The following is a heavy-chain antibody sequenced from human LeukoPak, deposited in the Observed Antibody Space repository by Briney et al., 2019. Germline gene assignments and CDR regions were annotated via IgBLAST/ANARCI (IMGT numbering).Heavy chain of an antibody. D-gene: IGHD6-13*01. J-gene: IGHJ4*02. CDR1: GGSISSGSYY. CDR3: ARGGYSSSWYYGY. V-gene: IGHV4-61*02. CDR2: IYTSGST. Sequence: SQTLSLTCTVSGGSISSGSYYWSWIRQPAGKGLEWIGRIYTSGSTNYNPSLKSRVTISVDTSKNQFSLKLSSVTAADTAVYYCARGGYSSSWYYGYWGQGTLVTVSS.